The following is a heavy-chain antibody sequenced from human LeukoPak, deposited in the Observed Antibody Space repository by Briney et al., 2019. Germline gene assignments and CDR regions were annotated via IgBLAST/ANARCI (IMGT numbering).Heavy chain of an antibody. V-gene: IGHV1-18*01. Sequence: ASVKVSCKASGYTFTSYGISWVRQAPGQGLEWIGWISAYNGNTNYAQKLQGRVTMTTDTSTSTAYMELRSLRSDDTAVYYCARWASYDSSGYYLFHWFDPWGQGTLVTVSS. CDR1: GYTFTSYG. CDR3: ARWASYDSSGYYLFHWFDP. J-gene: IGHJ5*02. CDR2: ISAYNGNT. D-gene: IGHD3-22*01.